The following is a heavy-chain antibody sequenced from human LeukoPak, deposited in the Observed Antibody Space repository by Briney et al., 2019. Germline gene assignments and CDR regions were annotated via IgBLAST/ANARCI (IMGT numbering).Heavy chain of an antibody. CDR2: IYYSGST. D-gene: IGHD3-22*01. CDR1: GGSISSGGYY. CDR3: ARAPRITMIVVVITYFDY. Sequence: SETLSLTCTVSGGSISSGGYYWSWIRQPPGKGLEWIGSIYYSGSTYYSPSLKSRVTISVDTSKNQFSLKLSSVTAADTAVYYCARAPRITMIVVVITYFDYWGQGTLVTVSS. J-gene: IGHJ4*02. V-gene: IGHV4-39*01.